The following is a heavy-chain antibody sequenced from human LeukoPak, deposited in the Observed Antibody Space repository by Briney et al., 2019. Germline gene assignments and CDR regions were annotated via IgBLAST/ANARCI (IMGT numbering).Heavy chain of an antibody. CDR2: VNPNSGHT. D-gene: IGHD2-15*01. CDR3: ARGAPGSYCSGGSCPYFDY. J-gene: IGHJ4*02. CDR1: GYTFTSYD. V-gene: IGHV1-8*01. Sequence: ASVKVSCKASGYTFTSYDINWVRQSTGQGLEWMGWVNPNSGHTGYAQKFQGRVTMTRNSSITTAYMELSSLTSEDTAVYYCARGAPGSYCSGGSCPYFDYWGQGTLVTVSS.